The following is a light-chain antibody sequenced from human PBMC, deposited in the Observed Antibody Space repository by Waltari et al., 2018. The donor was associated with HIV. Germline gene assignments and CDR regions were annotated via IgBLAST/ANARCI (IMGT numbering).Light chain of an antibody. CDR2: DVS. V-gene: IGLV2-11*03. Sequence: DYVSWYQQHPGKAPKLIIYDVSPRPSGVPDRFSGSKSGDTASLTISGLQGEHEAEYYCCSYAGAYTVILGGGTKLTVL. CDR1: DY. CDR3: CSYAGAYTVI. J-gene: IGLJ2*01.